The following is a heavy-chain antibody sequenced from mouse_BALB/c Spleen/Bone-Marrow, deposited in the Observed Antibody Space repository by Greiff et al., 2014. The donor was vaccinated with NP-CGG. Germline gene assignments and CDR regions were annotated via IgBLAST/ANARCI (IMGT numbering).Heavy chain of an antibody. J-gene: IGHJ1*01. CDR3: AVDKYDGGYWCFDV. CDR2: ISNKANGYTT. V-gene: IGHV7-3*02. CDR1: GFTFTDYY. Sequence: EVKLVESGGGLVQPGGSLRLSCATSGFTFTDYYMSWVRQPPGKALEWLGFISNKANGYTTEYSASVKARLTISRDNSQSILYLHMTSLRAGGIASEYCAVDKYDGGYWCFDVWGAGTTLTVSS. D-gene: IGHD1-1*02.